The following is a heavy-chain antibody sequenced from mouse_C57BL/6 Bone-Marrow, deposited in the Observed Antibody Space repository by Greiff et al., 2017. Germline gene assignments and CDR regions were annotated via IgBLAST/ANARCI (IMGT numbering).Heavy chain of an antibody. J-gene: IGHJ1*03. CDR2: IYPGDGDT. V-gene: IGHV1-80*01. D-gene: IGHD1-1*01. Sequence: VQLQQSGAELVKPGASVKISCKASGYAFSSYWMNWVKQRPGKGLEWIGQIYPGDGDTNYNGKFKGKATLTADKSSSTAYMQLSSLTSEDSAVYFCAHMTTVVAPWYFDVWGTGTTVTVSS. CDR3: AHMTTVVAPWYFDV. CDR1: GYAFSSYW.